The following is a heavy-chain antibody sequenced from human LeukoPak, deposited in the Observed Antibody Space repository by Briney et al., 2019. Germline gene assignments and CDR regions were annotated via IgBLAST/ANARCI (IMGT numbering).Heavy chain of an antibody. J-gene: IGHJ6*03. D-gene: IGHD3-3*01. Sequence: SETLSLTCTVSGGSISSHYWSWIRQPPGRGLEWIGYIYYSGSTNYNPSLKSRVTISVDTSKNQFSLKLSSVTAADTAVYYCARSKMYYDFSYYYMDVWGKGTTVTVSS. CDR2: IYYSGST. V-gene: IGHV4-59*11. CDR3: ARSKMYYDFSYYYMDV. CDR1: GGSISSHY.